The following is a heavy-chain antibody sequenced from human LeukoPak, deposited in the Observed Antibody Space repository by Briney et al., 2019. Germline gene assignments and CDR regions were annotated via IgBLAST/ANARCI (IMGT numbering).Heavy chain of an antibody. D-gene: IGHD3-22*01. CDR1: GFTFDDYA. Sequence: PGGSLRLSCAASGFTFDDYAMHWVRQAPGKGLEWVSGITWNSGNIAYADSVKGRFTISRDNAKNSLYLQMNSPRAEDAALYYCAKSRDSNTWYYFDYWGQGTLVTVSS. J-gene: IGHJ4*02. V-gene: IGHV3-9*01. CDR3: AKSRDSNTWYYFDY. CDR2: ITWNSGNI.